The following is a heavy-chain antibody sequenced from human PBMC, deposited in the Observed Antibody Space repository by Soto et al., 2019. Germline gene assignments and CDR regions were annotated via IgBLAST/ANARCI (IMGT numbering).Heavy chain of an antibody. D-gene: IGHD2-21*02. V-gene: IGHV3-23*01. J-gene: IGHJ3*01. Sequence: EVQLLESGGGLVQPGGSLRLSCAASGFTFSNYAMSWVRQAPGKGLVWVSTVSGGGDGTYYAASVKGRFTISRANPRNTVYLQSNKLRAEDTAVYYCAKKGLGYLATYCNYGDCHYAFDLWGQGTIVTVSS. CDR3: AKKGLGYLATYCNYGDCHYAFDL. CDR2: VSGGGDGT. CDR1: GFTFSNYA.